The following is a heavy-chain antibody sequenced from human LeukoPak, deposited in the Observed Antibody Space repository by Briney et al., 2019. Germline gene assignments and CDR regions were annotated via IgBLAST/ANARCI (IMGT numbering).Heavy chain of an antibody. J-gene: IGHJ4*02. D-gene: IGHD3-3*01. CDR1: GGSISSYY. V-gene: IGHV4-4*07. Sequence: SETLSLTCTVSGGSISSYYWRWIRQPAGKGLEWIGRIYTSGSTNYNPSLKSRVTMSVDTSKNQFSLKLSSVTAADTAVYYCARDRYYDFWSGYLFDYWGQGTLVTVSS. CDR3: ARDRYYDFWSGYLFDY. CDR2: IYTSGST.